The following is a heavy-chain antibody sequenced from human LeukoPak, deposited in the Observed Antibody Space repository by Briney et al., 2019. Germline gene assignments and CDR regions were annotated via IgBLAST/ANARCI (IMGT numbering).Heavy chain of an antibody. Sequence: PSETLSLTCTGSGGSISSGGYYWSWIRQHPGKGLEWIGYIYYSGSTYYNPSLKSRVSISVDTSKNQFSLRLSSVTAADTAVYYCAISDGYCTTTMCYNPFDYWGQGTLVTVSS. D-gene: IGHD2-2*02. J-gene: IGHJ4*02. V-gene: IGHV4-31*03. CDR1: GGSISSGGYY. CDR2: IYYSGST. CDR3: AISDGYCTTTMCYNPFDY.